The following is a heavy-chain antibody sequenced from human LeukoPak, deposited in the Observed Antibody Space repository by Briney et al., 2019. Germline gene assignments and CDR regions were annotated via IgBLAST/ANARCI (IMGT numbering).Heavy chain of an antibody. CDR1: GFTFSSYE. D-gene: IGHD3-22*01. V-gene: IGHV3-48*03. CDR3: ARDSPSDTAMVNYDSSGYYPAYFDY. CDR2: ISSSGSTI. Sequence: GGSLRLSCAASGFTFSSYEMNWVRQAPGKGLEWVSYISSSGSTIYYADSVKGRFTISRDNAKNSLYLQMNSLRAEDTAVYYCARDSPSDTAMVNYDSSGYYPAYFDYWGQGTPVTVSS. J-gene: IGHJ4*02.